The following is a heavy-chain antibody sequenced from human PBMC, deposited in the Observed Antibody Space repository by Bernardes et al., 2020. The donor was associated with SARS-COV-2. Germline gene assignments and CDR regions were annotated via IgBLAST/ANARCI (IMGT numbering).Heavy chain of an antibody. V-gene: IGHV3-30-3*01. CDR2: ISYDGSNK. D-gene: IGHD6-6*01. Sequence: GSLRLSCAASGFTFSSYAMHWVRQAPGKGLEWVAVISYDGSNKYYADSVKGRFTISRDNSKNTLYLQMNSLRAEDTAVYYCARDLDSSFWGLPGVLDYWGQGTLVTVSS. CDR1: GFTFSSYA. J-gene: IGHJ4*02. CDR3: ARDLDSSFWGLPGVLDY.